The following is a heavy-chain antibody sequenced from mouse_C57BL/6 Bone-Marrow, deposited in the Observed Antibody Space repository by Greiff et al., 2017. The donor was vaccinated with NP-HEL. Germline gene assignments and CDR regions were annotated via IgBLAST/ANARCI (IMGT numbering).Heavy chain of an antibody. D-gene: IGHD1-1*01. CDR1: GFTFSSYA. Sequence: DVKLQESGEGLVKPGGSLKLSCAASGFTFSSYAMSWVRQTPEKRLEWVAYISSGGDYIYYADTVKGRFTISRDNARNTLYLQMSSLKSEDTAMYYCTRGYYGSSFYYFDYWGQGTTLTVSS. V-gene: IGHV5-9-1*02. J-gene: IGHJ2*01. CDR2: ISSGGDYI. CDR3: TRGYYGSSFYYFDY.